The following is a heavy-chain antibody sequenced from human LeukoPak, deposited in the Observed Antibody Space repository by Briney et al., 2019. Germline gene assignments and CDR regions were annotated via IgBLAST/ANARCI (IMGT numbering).Heavy chain of an antibody. CDR1: GFTFNRFW. Sequence: GGSLRLSCAASGFTFNRFWMHWVRQAPGKGLVWVSRIISDGSSTNYADSVKGRFTISRDNAKNTLYLQMNSLRAEDTALYYCAREDVDITVATSGAFDIWDQGTMVTVSS. D-gene: IGHD6-19*01. CDR3: AREDVDITVATSGAFDI. J-gene: IGHJ3*02. CDR2: IISDGSST. V-gene: IGHV3-74*01.